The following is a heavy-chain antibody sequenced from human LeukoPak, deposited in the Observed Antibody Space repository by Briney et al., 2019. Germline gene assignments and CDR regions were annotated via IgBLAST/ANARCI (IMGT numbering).Heavy chain of an antibody. J-gene: IGHJ5*02. CDR3: ARDTLLWFGESHNWFDP. Sequence: GGSLTLSCAAAAFSFSSYWLSCVRQAPGKGLEWVGNIKQDGSENYYVDSVKGRFSISRDNATNTLYLQMNSLRAEATAVYYCARDTLLWFGESHNWFDPWGQGTLVTVSS. CDR1: AFSFSSYW. CDR2: IKQDGSEN. V-gene: IGHV3-7*03. D-gene: IGHD3-10*01.